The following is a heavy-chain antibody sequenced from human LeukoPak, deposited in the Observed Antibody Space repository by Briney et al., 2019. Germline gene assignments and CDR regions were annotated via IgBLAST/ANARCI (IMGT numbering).Heavy chain of an antibody. CDR3: ARSITSSWYGDFQH. Sequence: TSSETLSPTCTVSGGSMSGYFWSWIRQPPGKGLEWIGYIYYSGSTNYNPSLKSRVTISVDTSKNQFSLKLSSVTAADTAVYYCARSITSSWYGDFQHWGQGTLVTVSS. CDR2: IYYSGST. V-gene: IGHV4-59*01. J-gene: IGHJ1*01. CDR1: GGSMSGYF. D-gene: IGHD6-13*01.